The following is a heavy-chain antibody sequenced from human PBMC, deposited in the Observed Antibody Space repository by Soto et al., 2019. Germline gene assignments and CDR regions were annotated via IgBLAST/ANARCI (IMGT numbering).Heavy chain of an antibody. Sequence: GGSLRLSCAASGFTFSSYEMNWVRQAPGKGLEWVSYISSSGGTIFYVDSVKGRFTISRDNAKNSLYLQMNSLRAEDTAVYYCATLTRITADVIEFDFRPVWGQGTTVTVSS. CDR3: ATLTRITADVIEFDFRPV. D-gene: IGHD6-13*01. CDR1: GFTFSSYE. J-gene: IGHJ6*02. CDR2: ISSSGGTI. V-gene: IGHV3-48*03.